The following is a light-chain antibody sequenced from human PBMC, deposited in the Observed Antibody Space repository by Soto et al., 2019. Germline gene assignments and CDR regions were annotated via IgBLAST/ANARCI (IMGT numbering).Light chain of an antibody. Sequence: EIVMTQFPATLSVSPGERATLSCRASQSVSSNLAWYQQKPGQAPRLLIYGASTRATGIPSRFSGSGSGTEYTLTISSLQSEDFAVYYCQQYNNWPPRYTFGQGTKLETK. J-gene: IGKJ2*01. CDR2: GAS. CDR3: QQYNNWPPRYT. V-gene: IGKV3-15*01. CDR1: QSVSSN.